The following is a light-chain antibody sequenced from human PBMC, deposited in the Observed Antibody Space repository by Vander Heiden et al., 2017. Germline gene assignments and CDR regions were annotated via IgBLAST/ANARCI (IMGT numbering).Light chain of an antibody. CDR1: QGISSW. CDR2: AAS. Sequence: DSQMTRSPPSVSAPVGDGVTITCRASQGISSWLGWCQQKPGKDTKFLIYAASSLQSGVPARVGGSGSGTDYSLTTSSLQPVDFATYYCQQDNSLPLTFGQGTKVEIK. V-gene: IGKV1D-12*01. CDR3: QQDNSLPLT. J-gene: IGKJ4*01.